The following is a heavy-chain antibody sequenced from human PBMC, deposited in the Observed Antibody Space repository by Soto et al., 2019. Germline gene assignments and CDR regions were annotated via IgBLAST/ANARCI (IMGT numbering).Heavy chain of an antibody. J-gene: IGHJ4*02. CDR2: ISGSGGST. CDR3: ARRQSNWNYFDY. V-gene: IGHV3-23*01. D-gene: IGHD1-20*01. CDR1: GFTFSNYA. Sequence: QPGGSLRLSCEASGFTFSNYAMTWVRQAPGKGLEWVSGISGSGGSTYYADSVKGRFTISRDHSKNTVFLQMNSLRAEDTAVYYCARRQSNWNYFDYWGQGTLVTVSS.